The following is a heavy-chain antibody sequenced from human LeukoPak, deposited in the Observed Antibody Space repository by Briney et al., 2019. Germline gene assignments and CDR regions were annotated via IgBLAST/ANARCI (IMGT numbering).Heavy chain of an antibody. CDR1: GGSIVGYY. J-gene: IGHJ4*02. CDR2: IYTSGST. Sequence: SETLSLTCTVAGGSIVGYYWSWIRQPAGKGLEWIGRIYTSGSTNYNPSLKSRVTMSVDTSKNQFSLKLNSVTAADTAVYYCARESSGSYGFDYWGQGTLVTVSS. V-gene: IGHV4-4*07. D-gene: IGHD3-10*01. CDR3: ARESSGSYGFDY.